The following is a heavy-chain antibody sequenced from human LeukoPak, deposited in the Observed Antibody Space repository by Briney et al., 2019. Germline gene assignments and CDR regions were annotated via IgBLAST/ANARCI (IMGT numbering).Heavy chain of an antibody. CDR3: VRAVGVYARGYFDP. J-gene: IGHJ2*01. V-gene: IGHV3-48*03. D-gene: IGHD2-8*01. Sequence: GGSLRLSCAASGFLFSSYEMNWVRQAPGKGLEWVSYISTSGGTIYYADSVKGRFTISRDNAKNSLYLQMNSLRAEDTAVYYCVRAVGVYARGYFDPCGRGTPVTVSS. CDR2: ISTSGGTI. CDR1: GFLFSSYE.